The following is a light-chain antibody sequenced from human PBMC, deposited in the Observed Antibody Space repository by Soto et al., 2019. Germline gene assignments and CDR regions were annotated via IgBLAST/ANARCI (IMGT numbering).Light chain of an antibody. Sequence: NFMLTQPHSVSESPGKTVTISCTRSSGNIASNYVQWYQQRPGSAPTTVIYEDNQRPSGVPDRFSGSIDSSSNSASLTISGLKTEDEADYYCQSYDSSSPAVFGGGTQLTVL. CDR2: EDN. J-gene: IGLJ7*01. V-gene: IGLV6-57*04. CDR1: SGNIASNY. CDR3: QSYDSSSPAV.